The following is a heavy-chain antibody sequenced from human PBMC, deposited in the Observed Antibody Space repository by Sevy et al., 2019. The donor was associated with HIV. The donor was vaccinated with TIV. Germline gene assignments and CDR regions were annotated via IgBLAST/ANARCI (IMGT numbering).Heavy chain of an antibody. CDR2: IAYDGGNK. V-gene: IGHV3-30*18. CDR1: GFSFNKYG. Sequence: GGSLRLSCAASGFSFNKYGMHWVRQAPGEGLEWVAVIAYDGGNKYYTDSVKGRFTISRDNSKNTLYLQMNRLRAEDTAVYYCEKIPAGGSYFSYFDSWGQGTLVTVSS. J-gene: IGHJ4*02. D-gene: IGHD1-26*01. CDR3: EKIPAGGSYFSYFDS.